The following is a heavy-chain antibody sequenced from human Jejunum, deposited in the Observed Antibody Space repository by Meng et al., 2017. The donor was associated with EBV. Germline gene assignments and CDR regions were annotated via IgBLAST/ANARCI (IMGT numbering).Heavy chain of an antibody. D-gene: IGHD1-14*01. J-gene: IGHJ4*02. CDR2: IDSDGNNT. CDR3: ARGNHGPDY. CDR1: GLSVSGYW. V-gene: IGHV3-74*01. Sequence: EGWFGESGGGLVHLGGSLRLVGAASGLSVSGYWLEWVRQAQGKGLVWVSRIDSDGNNTNYADSVKGRFTISRDNAKNTLYLQMNSLRPEDTAVYYCARGNHGPDYWGQGTLVTVSS.